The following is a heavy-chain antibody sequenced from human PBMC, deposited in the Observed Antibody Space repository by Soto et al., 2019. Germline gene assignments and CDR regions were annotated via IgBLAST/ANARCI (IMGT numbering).Heavy chain of an antibody. D-gene: IGHD3-3*01. CDR1: GFTFSSYS. V-gene: IGHV3-21*01. CDR2: ISSSSSYI. CDR3: ARDRVLRFLEWYLNDAFDI. Sequence: GGSLRLSCAASGFTFSSYSMNWVRQAPGKGLEWVSSISSSSSYIYYADSVKGRFTISRDNAKNSLYLQMNSLRAEDTAVYYCARDRVLRFLEWYLNDAFDIWGQGTMVTVS. J-gene: IGHJ3*02.